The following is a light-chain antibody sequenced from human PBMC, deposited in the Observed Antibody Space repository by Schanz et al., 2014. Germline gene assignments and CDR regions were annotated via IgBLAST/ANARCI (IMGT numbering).Light chain of an antibody. V-gene: IGLV2-8*01. CDR3: CSYAGSSTFGVV. CDR2: EVS. J-gene: IGLJ2*01. Sequence: QSALTQPPSASGSPGQSVTISCTGTSSDVGGYNYVSWYQQHPGKAPKLMIYEVSQRPSGVPDRFSGSKSGNTASLTVSGLQAEDEADYYCCSYAGSSTFGVVFGGGTKLTVL. CDR1: SSDVGGYNY.